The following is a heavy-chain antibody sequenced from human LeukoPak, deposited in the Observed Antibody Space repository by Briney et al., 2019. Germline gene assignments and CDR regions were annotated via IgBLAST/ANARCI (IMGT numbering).Heavy chain of an antibody. V-gene: IGHV3-30*02. D-gene: IGHD3-3*01. CDR1: GFTFSSYA. CDR2: IRYDGSNK. J-gene: IGHJ4*02. Sequence: GGSLRLSCAASGFTFSSYAMSWVRQAPGKELEWVAFIRYDGSNKYYADSVKGRFTISRDNSKNTLYLQMNSLRAEDTAVYYCATSILRFLEWLALDYWGQGTLVTVSS. CDR3: ATSILRFLEWLALDY.